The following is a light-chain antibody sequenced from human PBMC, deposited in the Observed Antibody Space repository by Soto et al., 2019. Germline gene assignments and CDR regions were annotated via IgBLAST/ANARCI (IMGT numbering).Light chain of an antibody. J-gene: IGKJ1*01. V-gene: IGKV1-5*03. CDR2: KAS. CDR1: QGISSG. Sequence: DIQMTQSPSTLSASLGDRFTITCRASQGISSGLAWYQQKPGKAPKLLIYKASSLESGVPSRFSGSGSGTEFTLTISSLQPDDFATYYCQQYNSYSRTFGQGTKVEIK. CDR3: QQYNSYSRT.